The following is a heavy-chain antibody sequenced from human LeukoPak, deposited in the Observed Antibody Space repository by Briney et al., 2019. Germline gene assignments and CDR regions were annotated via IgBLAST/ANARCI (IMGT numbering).Heavy chain of an antibody. D-gene: IGHD5-24*01. J-gene: IGHJ4*02. CDR3: ARDRISLRRDGYHCAMIY. Sequence: ASVKVSCKASGYTFTCYYMHWVRQAPGQGLEWMGRINPNSGGTNYAQEFQGRVTMTRDTSISTAYMELSRLRSDDTAVYYCARDRISLRRDGYHCAMIYWGQGTLVTVSS. CDR2: INPNSGGT. CDR1: GYTFTCYY. V-gene: IGHV1-2*06.